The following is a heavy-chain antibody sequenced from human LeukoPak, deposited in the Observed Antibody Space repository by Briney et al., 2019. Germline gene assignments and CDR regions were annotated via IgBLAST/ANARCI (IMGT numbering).Heavy chain of an antibody. J-gene: IGHJ4*02. CDR2: INPNSGGT. CDR3: ARDLLVRGETSGY. D-gene: IGHD3-10*01. V-gene: IGHV1-2*02. CDR1: GYTFTAYY. Sequence: GASVKVSCKASGYTFTAYYMHWVRQAPGQGLEWMGWINPNSGGTNYAQKFQGRVTMTRDTSISTAYMELSRLTSDDTAVYYCARDLLVRGETSGYWGQGTLVTVSS.